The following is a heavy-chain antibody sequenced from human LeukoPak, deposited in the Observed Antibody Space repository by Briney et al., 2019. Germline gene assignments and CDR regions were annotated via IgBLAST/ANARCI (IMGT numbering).Heavy chain of an antibody. CDR1: GGSISSSNW. CDR3: ARPNRYGSFDY. V-gene: IGHV4-4*02. Sequence: SGTLSLTCAVSGGSISSSNWWSWVRQPPGKGLEWIGEIYHSGSTNYNPSLKSRGTISVDKSKNQFSLKLSSVTAADTAVYYCARPNRYGSFDYWGQGTLVTVSS. D-gene: IGHD3-10*01. CDR2: IYHSGST. J-gene: IGHJ4*02.